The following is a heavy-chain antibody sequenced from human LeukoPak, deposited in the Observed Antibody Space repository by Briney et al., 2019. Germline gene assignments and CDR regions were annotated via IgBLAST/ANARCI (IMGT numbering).Heavy chain of an antibody. D-gene: IGHD6-6*01. V-gene: IGHV4-59*01. CDR1: GGSISSYY. J-gene: IGHJ1*01. CDR2: IYCSGST. Sequence: SETLSLTCTVSGGSISSYYWSWIRQPPGKGLEWIGYIYCSGSTNYNPSLKSRVTISVDTSKNQFSLKLSSVTAADTAVYYCASSAARAAEYFQHWGQGTLVTVSS. CDR3: ASSAARAAEYFQH.